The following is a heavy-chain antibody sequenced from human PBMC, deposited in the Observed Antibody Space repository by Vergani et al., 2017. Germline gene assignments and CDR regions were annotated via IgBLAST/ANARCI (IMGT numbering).Heavy chain of an antibody. CDR3: ATKSCGTPGCQIGYFRE. J-gene: IGHJ1*01. CDR2: ISYDGTQK. V-gene: IGHV3-30*03. D-gene: IGHD1-1*01. CDR1: GFTSSYYG. Sequence: QVHLVESGGGVFQPGRSLRLSCVVSGFTSSYYGMHWVRQAPGEGLEWVAVISYDGTQKYYADSVKGRFTISRDNSKSTLYLQMNSLRTEDTAVYYCATKSCGTPGCQIGYFREWGQGTLVTVSS.